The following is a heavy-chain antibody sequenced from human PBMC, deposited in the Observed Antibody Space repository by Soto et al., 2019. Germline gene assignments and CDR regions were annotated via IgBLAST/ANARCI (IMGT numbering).Heavy chain of an antibody. V-gene: IGHV3-21*01. CDR3: ARAGYCSSTSCYNGWGYYYYYGMDV. CDR2: ISSSSSYI. CDR1: GFTFSSYS. Sequence: EVQLVESGGGLVKPGGSLRLSCAASGFTFSSYSMNWVRQAPGKGLEWVSSISSSSSYIYYADSVKGRFTISRDNAKNSLYLQMNSLRAEDTAVYYCARAGYCSSTSCYNGWGYYYYYGMDVW. D-gene: IGHD2-2*02. J-gene: IGHJ6*01.